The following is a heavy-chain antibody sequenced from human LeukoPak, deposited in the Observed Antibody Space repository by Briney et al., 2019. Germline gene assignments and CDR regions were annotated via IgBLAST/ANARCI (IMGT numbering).Heavy chain of an antibody. J-gene: IGHJ4*02. CDR1: GGSIGGSNSH. V-gene: IGHV4-39*01. Sequence: SETLSLTCTVSGGSIGGSNSHWGWIRQPPGKGLEWIGSIFYSGSTYYNPSHKSRVTMSVDTSTNQFSLQLTSVTAADTATYFCARRGITYSSSFFSYWGQGTLVTVSS. CDR3: ARRGITYSSSFFSY. CDR2: IFYSGST. D-gene: IGHD2-2*01.